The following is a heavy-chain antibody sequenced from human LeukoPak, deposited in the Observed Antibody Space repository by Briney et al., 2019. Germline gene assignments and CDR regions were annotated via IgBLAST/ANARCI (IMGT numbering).Heavy chain of an antibody. CDR3: ARGLPLYSSGWYFDF. D-gene: IGHD6-19*01. V-gene: IGHV3-30*02. Sequence: GGSLRLSCSASGFTFSAYGMHWVRQPPGKGLEWVAFIRYDGSNKYYTDSVKGRFTLSRDNSKNTLYLQMNSLRAEDTAVYYCARGLPLYSSGWYFDFWGQGTLVTVSS. CDR1: GFTFSAYG. J-gene: IGHJ4*02. CDR2: IRYDGSNK.